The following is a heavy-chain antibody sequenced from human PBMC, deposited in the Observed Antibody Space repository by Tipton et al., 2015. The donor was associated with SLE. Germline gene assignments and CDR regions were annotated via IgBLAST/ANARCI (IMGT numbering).Heavy chain of an antibody. J-gene: IGHJ4*02. V-gene: IGHV4-38-2*01. CDR1: GYSISSGYY. Sequence: LVQPSETLSLKCAVSGYSISSGYYWSWIRQSPGKGLEWLATINHSWTAYYNPSLKSRVTISVDTSKNQFSLKLSFVAAADTAVYYCARYTGGGFYFDYWGQGTLVIVSS. D-gene: IGHD2-2*02. CDR3: ARYTGGGFYFDY. CDR2: INHSWTA.